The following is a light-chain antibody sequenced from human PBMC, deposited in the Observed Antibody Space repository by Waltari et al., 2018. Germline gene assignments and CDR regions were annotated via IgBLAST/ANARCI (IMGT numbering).Light chain of an antibody. CDR3: AAWDDSLNAYV. V-gene: IGLV1-44*01. CDR1: SSNIGRNT. CDR2: SND. Sequence: QSVVTQPPSRSGAHGQRVPIFCSGGSSNIGRNTVNWYQHVPGTAPKLLIYSNDQRPSGVPDRFSGSKSGTSASLAIGGLRSEDEADYYCAAWDDSLNAYVFGSGTRAAVL. J-gene: IGLJ1*01.